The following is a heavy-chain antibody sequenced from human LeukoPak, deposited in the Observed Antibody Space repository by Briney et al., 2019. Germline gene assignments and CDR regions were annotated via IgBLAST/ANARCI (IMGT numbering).Heavy chain of an antibody. J-gene: IGHJ4*02. D-gene: IGHD6-13*01. CDR1: GFTFSSYW. CDR3: ARDCIAAAGIDDY. Sequence: PGGSLRLSCAASGFTFSSYWMSWVRQAPGKGLEWVANLKQDGSEKYYVDSVKGRFTISRDNAKNSLYLQMNSLRAEDTAVYYCARDCIAAAGIDDYWGQGTLVTVSS. V-gene: IGHV3-7*01. CDR2: LKQDGSEK.